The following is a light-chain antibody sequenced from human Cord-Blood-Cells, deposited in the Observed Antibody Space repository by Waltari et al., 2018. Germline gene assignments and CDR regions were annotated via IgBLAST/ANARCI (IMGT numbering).Light chain of an antibody. CDR2: DVS. CDR1: RSDFGGYKY. J-gene: IGLJ3*02. V-gene: IGLV2-11*01. Sequence: QSALTQPRSVSWSPGQSVPISCPGTRSDFGGYKYVSWDQQHPGKAPKLMIYDVSKRPSWVPDRFSGSKSDNTASLTISGLQADDEADYYCCSYAGSYTWVFGGGTKLTVL. CDR3: CSYAGSYTWV.